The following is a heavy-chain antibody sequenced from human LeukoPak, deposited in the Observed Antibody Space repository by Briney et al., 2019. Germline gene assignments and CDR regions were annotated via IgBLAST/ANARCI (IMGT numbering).Heavy chain of an antibody. D-gene: IGHD2-15*01. CDR2: ISSSSTI. CDR1: GFTFSSYS. CDR3: ARALAATNAFDI. J-gene: IGHJ3*02. V-gene: IGHV3-48*01. Sequence: GGSLRLSCAASGFTFSSYSMNWVRQAPGKGLEWVSYISSSSTIYYADSVKGRFTISRDNAKNSLYLQMNSLRAEDTAVYYCARALAATNAFDIWGQGTMVTVSS.